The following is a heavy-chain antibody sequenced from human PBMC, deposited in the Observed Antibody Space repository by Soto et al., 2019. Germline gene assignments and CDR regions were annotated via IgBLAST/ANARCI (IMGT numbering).Heavy chain of an antibody. D-gene: IGHD3-10*01. CDR1: GGSISSYY. Sequence: SETLSLICTVSGGSISSYYWSWIRQPPGKGLEWIGYIYYSGSTNYNPSLKSRVTISVDTSKNQFSLKLSSVTAADTAVYYCARNYGSGPNYYYGMDVWGQGTTVTVSS. CDR2: IYYSGST. J-gene: IGHJ6*02. CDR3: ARNYGSGPNYYYGMDV. V-gene: IGHV4-59*01.